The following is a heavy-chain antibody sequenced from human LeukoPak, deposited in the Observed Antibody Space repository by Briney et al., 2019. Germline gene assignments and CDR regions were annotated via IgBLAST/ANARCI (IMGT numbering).Heavy chain of an antibody. D-gene: IGHD3-22*01. V-gene: IGHV1-8*01. CDR3: ARGGSVSYYYDSSGYYWPFDY. J-gene: IGHJ4*02. CDR1: GYTFTSYD. Sequence: ASVKVSCKASGYTFTSYDINWVRQATGQGLEWMGWMNPNSGNTGYAQKFQGRVTMTRNTSISTAYMELSSLRSEDTAVYYCARGGSVSYYYDSSGYYWPFDYWGQGTPVTVSS. CDR2: MNPNSGNT.